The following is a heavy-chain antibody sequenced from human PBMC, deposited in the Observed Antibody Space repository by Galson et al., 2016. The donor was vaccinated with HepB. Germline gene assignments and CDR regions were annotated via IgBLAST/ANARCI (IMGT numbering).Heavy chain of an antibody. CDR1: GGSITDNW. Sequence: LSLTCAVSGGSITDNWWSWVRQAPGKGLEWVSSISTSSSYVYYSASLKGRFTISRDNAKNSLYLHMNTLRAEDTAVYYCCISGNGWFFDLWGRGTLVTVSS. CDR3: CISGNGWFFDL. J-gene: IGHJ2*01. V-gene: IGHV3-21*01. D-gene: IGHD2-8*01. CDR2: ISTSSSYV.